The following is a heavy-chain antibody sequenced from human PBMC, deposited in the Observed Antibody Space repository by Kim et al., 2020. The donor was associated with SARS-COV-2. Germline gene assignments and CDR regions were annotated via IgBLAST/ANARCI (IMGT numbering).Heavy chain of an antibody. CDR3: TTDYERIGGLCDGETCYPASL. J-gene: IGHJ4*02. D-gene: IGHD2-21*01. V-gene: IGHV3-15*01. Sequence: GGSLRLSCAASGFTFTKVWLSWVRQAPGKGLEWVGHIRSKADGETADYAAPVKGRFTISRDDSKNTLYLQMNGLRAEDTAFYHCTTDYERIGGLCDGETCYPASLWGQGTLVTVSS. CDR1: GFTFTKVW. CDR2: IRSKADGETA.